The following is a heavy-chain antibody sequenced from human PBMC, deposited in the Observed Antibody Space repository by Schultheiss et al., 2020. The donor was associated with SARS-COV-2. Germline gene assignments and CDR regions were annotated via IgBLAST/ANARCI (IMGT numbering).Heavy chain of an antibody. CDR2: IYHSGST. CDR1: GGSFSGYY. J-gene: IGHJ6*03. Sequence: SETLSLTCAVYGGSFSGYYWSWIRQPPGKGLEWIGSIYHSGSTNYNPSLKSRVTISVDTSKNQFSLKLSSVTAADTAVYYCAREGSGENYYYMDVWGKGTTVTVSS. D-gene: IGHD7-27*01. V-gene: IGHV4-34*01. CDR3: AREGSGENYYYMDV.